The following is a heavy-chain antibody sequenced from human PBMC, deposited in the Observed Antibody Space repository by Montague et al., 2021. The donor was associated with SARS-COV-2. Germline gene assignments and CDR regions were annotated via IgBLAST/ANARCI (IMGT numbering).Heavy chain of an antibody. CDR1: GDSVWVKTAG. V-gene: IGHV6-1*01. J-gene: IGHJ4*02. CDR3: VRDTGSAQAGFDA. D-gene: IGHD4-17*01. CDR2: SAYRSKWTS. Sequence: CAISGDSVWVKTAGCNWVKQSPAGRLGWLVRSAYRSKWTSDYATSVEGRISIDPDTSKNQFFLHLRSVTPEDTGVYYCVRDTGSAQAGFDAWGQGTLVTVSA.